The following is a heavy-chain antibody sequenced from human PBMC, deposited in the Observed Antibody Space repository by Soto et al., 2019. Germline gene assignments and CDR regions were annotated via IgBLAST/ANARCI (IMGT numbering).Heavy chain of an antibody. J-gene: IGHJ5*02. D-gene: IGHD2-21*01. Sequence: QVHLQQSCPGLVNPSETLSLTCTVSGGSMSRYYWTWIRQPAGKGLEWIGSVYSSGGTHYNHSLMSRVTISLDASKNQFSLRLLSVTDAYTAVYYCARGKLFSDLFDPWCEGPLGNVSA. CDR2: VYSSGGT. V-gene: IGHV4-4*07. CDR3: ARGKLFSDLFDP. CDR1: GGSMSRYY.